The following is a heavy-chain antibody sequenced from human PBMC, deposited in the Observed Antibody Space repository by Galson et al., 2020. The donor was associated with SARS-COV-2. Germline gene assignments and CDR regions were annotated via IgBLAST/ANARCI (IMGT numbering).Heavy chain of an antibody. D-gene: IGHD2-2*01. Sequence: PGGSLRLSCAASGFSFSNAWMSWVRQAPGKGLEWVGRIKSKTDGGTIDYAVPVKDRFTISRDDSKNTLYLEMNSLKTEDTAVYYCTTSKKYDYWGQGTLVTVSS. CDR3: TTSKKYDY. V-gene: IGHV3-15*01. CDR2: IKSKTDGGTI. CDR1: GFSFSNAW. J-gene: IGHJ4*02.